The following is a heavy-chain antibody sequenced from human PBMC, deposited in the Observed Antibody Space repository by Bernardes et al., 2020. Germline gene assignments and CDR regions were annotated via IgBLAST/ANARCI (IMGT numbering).Heavy chain of an antibody. CDR3: ARPESPSLDYYGLDV. CDR1: GFTVSSNY. J-gene: IGHJ6*02. Sequence: GSLRLSCAASGFTVSSNYMSWVRQAPGKGLEWVSVIYSGGSTNYADSVKGRFTISRDISKNTLYLQMNSLRAEDTAVYYCARPESPSLDYYGLDVWGQGTTVTVS. D-gene: IGHD2-2*03. V-gene: IGHV3-66*04. CDR2: IYSGGST.